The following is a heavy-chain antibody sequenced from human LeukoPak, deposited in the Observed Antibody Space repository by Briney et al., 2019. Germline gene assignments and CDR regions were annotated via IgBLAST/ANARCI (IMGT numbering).Heavy chain of an antibody. CDR2: ISSSSSTI. CDR3: ARDLGYCSSTSCYKPDYYYMDV. V-gene: IGHV3-48*04. CDR1: GFTFSSYS. D-gene: IGHD2-2*02. Sequence: GGSLRLSCAASGFTFSSYSMNWVRQAPGKGLEWVSYISSSSSTIYYADSVKGRFTISRDNAKNSLYLQMNSLRAEDTAVYYCARDLGYCSSTSCYKPDYYYMDVWGKGTTVTVSS. J-gene: IGHJ6*03.